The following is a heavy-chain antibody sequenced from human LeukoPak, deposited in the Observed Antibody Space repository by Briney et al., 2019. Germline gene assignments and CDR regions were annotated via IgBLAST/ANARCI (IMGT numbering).Heavy chain of an antibody. Sequence: GGSLRLSCAASGSTFDDHGMSWVRQVSGKGLEWVAGISWNGGSTGYGDSVRGRFTISKDNAKNSLFLQMNSLKGEDTALYYCAMGDSSGWYFDYWGQGTLVTVSS. J-gene: IGHJ4*02. V-gene: IGHV3-20*04. CDR1: GSTFDDHG. D-gene: IGHD6-19*01. CDR3: AMGDSSGWYFDY. CDR2: ISWNGGST.